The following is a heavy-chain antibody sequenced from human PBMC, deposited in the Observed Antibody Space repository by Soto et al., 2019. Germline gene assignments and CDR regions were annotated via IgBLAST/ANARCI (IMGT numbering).Heavy chain of an antibody. V-gene: IGHV3-73*01. Sequence: GGSLRLSCTPSGFTFSSYAMKWVRQGPGKGLEWVGRIRSKANSYATAYAASVKGRFTISRDDSKNTAYLQMNSLKTEDTAVYYCTSITMVRGVIHSTDYWGQGTLVTVSS. CDR2: IRSKANSYAT. CDR1: GFTFSSYA. CDR3: TSITMVRGVIHSTDY. J-gene: IGHJ4*02. D-gene: IGHD3-10*01.